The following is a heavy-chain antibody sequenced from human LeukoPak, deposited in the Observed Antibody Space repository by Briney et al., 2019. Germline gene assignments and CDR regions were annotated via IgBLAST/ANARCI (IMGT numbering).Heavy chain of an antibody. D-gene: IGHD1-1*01. CDR3: ARAEPDWNPPDY. CDR1: GGSITSNF. Sequence: SGTLSLTCTVSGGSITSNFWSWIRQPPGKGLEWIGYIFDSGNSRFNPSLKTRATISEDTSKNQFSLNLYSVTAADTAVYYCARAEPDWNPPDYWGQGILVTVSS. CDR2: IFDSGNS. J-gene: IGHJ4*02. V-gene: IGHV4-4*09.